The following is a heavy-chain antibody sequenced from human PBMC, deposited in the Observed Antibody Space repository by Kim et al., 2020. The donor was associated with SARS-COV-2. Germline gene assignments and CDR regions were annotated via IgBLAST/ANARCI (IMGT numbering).Heavy chain of an antibody. Sequence: GGSLRLSCAASGFTFIDAWMSWVRQAPGKGLEWVGRVKSKNGGGTTDYAAPVKGRFTISRDDSKSTLYLQMDSLKIEDTAVYCCTADLPISAAHCFDYWGQGTLVTVSS. CDR3: TADLPISAAHCFDY. J-gene: IGHJ4*02. V-gene: IGHV3-15*01. CDR1: GFTFIDAW. D-gene: IGHD6-13*01. CDR2: VKSKNGGGTT.